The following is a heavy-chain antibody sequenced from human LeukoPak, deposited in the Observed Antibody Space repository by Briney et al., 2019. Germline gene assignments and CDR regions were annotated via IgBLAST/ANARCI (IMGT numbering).Heavy chain of an antibody. D-gene: IGHD1-7*01. CDR1: GFTCSSHW. CDR2: INQDGSQK. CDR3: ARWRSKQSEFEL. J-gene: IGHJ1*01. V-gene: IGHV3-7*01. Sequence: GGSLRLSCAGSGFTCSSHWIGWVRQAPGKGLEWVAHINQDGSQKYYVYSVEGRFAISRDNAKNSLYLQMNSLRAEDTAIYYCARWRSKQSEFELWGQGTLATISS.